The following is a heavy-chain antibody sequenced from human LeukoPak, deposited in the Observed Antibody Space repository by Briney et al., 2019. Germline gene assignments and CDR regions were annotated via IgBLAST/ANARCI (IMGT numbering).Heavy chain of an antibody. D-gene: IGHD3-10*01. V-gene: IGHV5-51*01. J-gene: IGHJ6*03. CDR1: GYIFTKYW. Sequence: GEHLKISCKGSGYIFTKYWIDWVRQTPGKGLEWMGINYPGGSDNIHSPSLQGPVTISADKSIDTAYLQWSSLKASDIAMYYCWRLHYTLWGCFDSGALANYQYYCMDVWGTGTTVTVSS. CDR2: NYPGGSDN. CDR3: WRLHYTLWGCFDSGALANYQYYCMDV.